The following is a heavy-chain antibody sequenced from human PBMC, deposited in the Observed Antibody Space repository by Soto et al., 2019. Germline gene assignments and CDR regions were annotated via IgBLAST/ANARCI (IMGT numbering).Heavy chain of an antibody. CDR2: INADSGDT. CDR3: ATRDYDILTGYLHI. Sequence: QAHLVQSGAEVRKPGASVKVSCQALEHTSTIYYIHWVRQARGQGLEWMGWINADSGDTTYAEDFRGRVTFTRDTSTSTFHMELRRLRLDDTAMYFGATRDYDILTGYLHIWGQGTLITVSS. J-gene: IGHJ1*01. V-gene: IGHV1-2*02. D-gene: IGHD3-9*01. CDR1: EHTSTIYY.